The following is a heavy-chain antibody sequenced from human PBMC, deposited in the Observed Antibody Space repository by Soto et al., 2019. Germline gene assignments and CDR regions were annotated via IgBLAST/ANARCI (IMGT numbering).Heavy chain of an antibody. V-gene: IGHV4-4*02. CDR2: IYHRGST. D-gene: IGHD1-26*01. CDR1: GGSISSNKW. CDR3: ARDGHLGVVAASLGGMVV. Sequence: SETLSLTCAVYGGSISSNKWWSWVRQPPVKGLEWIGEIYHRGSTNYNPSLKSRFTISLDKSKNQFSLKLTSVTDADSAVHYFARDGHLGVVAASLGGMVVWGQGTTV. J-gene: IGHJ6*01.